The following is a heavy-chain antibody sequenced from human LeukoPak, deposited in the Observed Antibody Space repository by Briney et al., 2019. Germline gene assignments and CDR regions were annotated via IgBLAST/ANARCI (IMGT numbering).Heavy chain of an antibody. D-gene: IGHD1-7*01. CDR2: IWYDGSNK. Sequence: GRSLRLSCAASGFTFSSYGMHWVRQAPGKGLEWVAVIWYDGSNKYYADSVKGRFTISRDSSKNTLYLQMNSLRAEDTAVYYCARALGITGTFDYWGQGTLVTVSS. J-gene: IGHJ4*02. V-gene: IGHV3-33*01. CDR1: GFTFSSYG. CDR3: ARALGITGTFDY.